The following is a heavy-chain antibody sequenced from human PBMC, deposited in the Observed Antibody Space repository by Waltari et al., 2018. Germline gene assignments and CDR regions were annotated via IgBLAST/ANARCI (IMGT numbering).Heavy chain of an antibody. CDR1: EFTFAYYW. Sequence: EVQLVESGGGLVQPGGSLRLSCAASEFTFAYYWVTWVRQAPGKGLEWVANIKEDGSEKYYVDSVKGRFTISRDNAKNSLYLQMSSLRVEDTAVYYCATQSWSNFEYWGQGTLVTVFS. D-gene: IGHD3-3*01. J-gene: IGHJ4*02. CDR2: IKEDGSEK. V-gene: IGHV3-7*01. CDR3: ATQSWSNFEY.